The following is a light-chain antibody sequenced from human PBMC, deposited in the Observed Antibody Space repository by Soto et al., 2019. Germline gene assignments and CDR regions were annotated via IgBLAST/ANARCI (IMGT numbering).Light chain of an antibody. CDR3: SSYAGSSNV. Sequence: QSALTQPRSVSGSPGQSVTISCTGTSGDGGAYDYVSWYQQHPGKAPKVLVYDVNKRPSGVPDRFSGSKSGNTASLTVSGLQAEDEADYYCSSYAGSSNVFGTGTKLTVL. CDR2: DVN. V-gene: IGLV2-11*01. CDR1: SGDGGAYDY. J-gene: IGLJ1*01.